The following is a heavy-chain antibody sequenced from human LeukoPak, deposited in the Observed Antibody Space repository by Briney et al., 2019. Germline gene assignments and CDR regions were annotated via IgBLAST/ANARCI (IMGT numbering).Heavy chain of an antibody. D-gene: IGHD1-26*01. Sequence: SVKVSCKASGFTFTSSAMQWVRQARGQRLEWIGWIVVGSGNTNYAQKFQERVTITRDMSTSTAYMELSRLRSDDTAVYYCARGVVGATTVDYWGQGTLVTVSS. CDR3: ARGVVGATTVDY. V-gene: IGHV1-58*02. J-gene: IGHJ4*02. CDR2: IVVGSGNT. CDR1: GFTFTSSA.